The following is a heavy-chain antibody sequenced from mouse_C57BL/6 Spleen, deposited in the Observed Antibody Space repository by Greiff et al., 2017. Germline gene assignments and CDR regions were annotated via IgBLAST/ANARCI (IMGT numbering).Heavy chain of an antibody. Sequence: VQLQQSGAELARPGASVKLSCKASGYTFTSYGISWVKQRTGQGLEWIGEIYPRSGNTYYNEKFKGKATLAADKSSSTAYMELSSLTSEDSAVYFCAREEDNYGWYFDVWGTGTTVTVAS. CDR2: IYPRSGNT. V-gene: IGHV1-81*01. CDR1: GYTFTSYG. D-gene: IGHD1-1*01. J-gene: IGHJ1*03. CDR3: AREEDNYGWYFDV.